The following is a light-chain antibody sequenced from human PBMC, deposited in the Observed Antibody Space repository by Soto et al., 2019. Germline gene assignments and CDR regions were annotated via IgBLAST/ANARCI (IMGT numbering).Light chain of an antibody. CDR1: TSDFGFYNY. CDR2: EVT. V-gene: IGLV2-14*01. Sequence: QSVLTQPASVSGSPGQSITISCTGTTSDFGFYNYVSWYQHHPGKAPKLLIYEVTNRHSGVSNRFSGSKSGNTASLTISGLQAEDGADYYCSSYTSSTDYVFGTGTKVTAL. CDR3: SSYTSSTDYV. J-gene: IGLJ1*01.